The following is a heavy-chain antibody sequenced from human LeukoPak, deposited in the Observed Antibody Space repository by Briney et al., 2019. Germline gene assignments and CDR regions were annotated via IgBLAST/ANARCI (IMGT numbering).Heavy chain of an antibody. CDR2: ISSSSSTM. V-gene: IGHV3-48*01. J-gene: IGHJ3*02. D-gene: IGHD3-22*01. CDR3: VRDHHRRLYDSQARDTFDI. CDR1: GFTFSTYG. Sequence: GGSLRLSCAASGFTFSTYGMHWVRQAPGKGLEWVSYISSSSSTMYYAASVKGRFSISSDNAQNSLYLQMNSLRAEDTAVYYCVRDHHRRLYDSQARDTFDIWGQGTMVTVSS.